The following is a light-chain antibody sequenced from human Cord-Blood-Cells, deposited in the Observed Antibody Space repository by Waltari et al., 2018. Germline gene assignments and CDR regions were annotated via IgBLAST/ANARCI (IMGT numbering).Light chain of an antibody. V-gene: IGKV1-5*03. J-gene: IGKJ1*01. CDR1: QSISSL. CDR3: QQYNSYWT. CDR2: KSS. Sequence: DIQMTQSPSPLSASVGDRVTITCRASQSISSLLAWYQQKPGKAPKLLIYKSSSLESGVPSRFSGSGADTEFTLTISSLQPDDFATYYCQQYNSYWTFSQGTKVDIK.